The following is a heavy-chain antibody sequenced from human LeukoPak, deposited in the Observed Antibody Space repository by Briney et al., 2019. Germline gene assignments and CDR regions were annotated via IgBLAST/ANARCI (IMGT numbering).Heavy chain of an antibody. V-gene: IGHV4-39*01. D-gene: IGHD3-22*01. CDR2: IYYSGST. CDR1: GGSISSSSYY. J-gene: IGHJ4*02. Sequence: SETLSLTCTVSGGSISSSSYYWGWIRQPPGKGLEWIGSIYYSGSTYYNPSLKSRVTISVDTSKNQFSLKLSSVTAADTAVYYCATSNYYDSSADGYWGQGTLVTVSS. CDR3: ATSNYYDSSADGY.